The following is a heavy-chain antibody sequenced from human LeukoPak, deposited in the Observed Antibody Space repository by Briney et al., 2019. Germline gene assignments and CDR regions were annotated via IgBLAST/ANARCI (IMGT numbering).Heavy chain of an antibody. CDR2: ISSSSSNI. J-gene: IGHJ4*02. V-gene: IGHV3-48*04. D-gene: IGHD6-19*01. CDR3: ARVGRSGWTVDY. CDR1: GFDFSTYS. Sequence: GGSLRLSCAASGFDFSTYSIVWVRQAPGKGLEWVSYISSSSSNIYHADSVKGRFTISRDNAKNSLHLQMNSLRAEDTAVYYCARVGRSGWTVDYWGQGTLVTVSS.